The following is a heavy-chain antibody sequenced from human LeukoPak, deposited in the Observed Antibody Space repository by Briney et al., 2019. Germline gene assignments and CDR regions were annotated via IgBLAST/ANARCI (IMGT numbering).Heavy chain of an antibody. Sequence: SGGFLRLSCAASEFTFSSYGMHWVRQAPGKGLEWVAVIWYDGSNKYYADSVKGRFTISRDNSKNTLYLQMNSLRAEDTAVYYCAKAAAAGTFVDYWGQGTLVTVSS. J-gene: IGHJ4*02. V-gene: IGHV3-33*06. CDR3: AKAAAAGTFVDY. CDR1: EFTFSSYG. D-gene: IGHD6-13*01. CDR2: IWYDGSNK.